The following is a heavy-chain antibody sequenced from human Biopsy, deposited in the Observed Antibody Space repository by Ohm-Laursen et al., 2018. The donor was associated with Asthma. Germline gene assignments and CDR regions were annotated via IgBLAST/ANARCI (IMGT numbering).Heavy chain of an antibody. CDR3: TRDPEY. CDR1: GYTFSSYT. V-gene: IGHV1-18*04. J-gene: IGHJ4*02. CDR2: ISGYNGNT. Sequence: SVKVSCKASGYTFSSYTLSWVRQAPGQGLEYLGWISGYNGNTLYVEKFQGRVSMTTDTSAHTAFLELRSLTSDDTAVYYCTRDPEYWGQGTLVTVSS.